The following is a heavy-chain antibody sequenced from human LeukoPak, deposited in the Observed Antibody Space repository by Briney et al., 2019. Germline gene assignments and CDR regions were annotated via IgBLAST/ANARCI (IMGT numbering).Heavy chain of an antibody. CDR2: INPNSGGT. V-gene: IGHV1-2*06. J-gene: IGHJ6*03. CDR1: GYTFTCYY. Sequence: ASVKVSCMASGYTFTCYYMHWVRQAPGQGLEWMGRINPNSGGTNYAQKFQGRVTMTRDTSISTAYMELSRLRSDDTAVYYCASGGARSLGYYMDVWGKGTTVTVSS. D-gene: IGHD2-15*01. CDR3: ASGGARSLGYYMDV.